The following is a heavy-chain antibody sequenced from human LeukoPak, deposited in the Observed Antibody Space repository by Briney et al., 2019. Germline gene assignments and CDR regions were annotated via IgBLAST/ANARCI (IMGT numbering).Heavy chain of an antibody. CDR3: ARDGDYVWGSYDY. Sequence: GGSLRLSCAASGFTFSNYNMNWVRQAPGKGLEWVSYIRSSSTTTHYADSVKGRFTISRDNARDSLYLQMNSLRAEDTAVYYCARDGDYVWGSYDYWGQGTLVTVSS. J-gene: IGHJ4*02. V-gene: IGHV3-48*01. CDR2: IRSSSTTT. CDR1: GFTFSNYN. D-gene: IGHD3-16*01.